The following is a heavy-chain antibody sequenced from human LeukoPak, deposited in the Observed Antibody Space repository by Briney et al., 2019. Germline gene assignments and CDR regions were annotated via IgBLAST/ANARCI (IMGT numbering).Heavy chain of an antibody. CDR2: ISGNGIST. D-gene: IGHD2-15*01. J-gene: IGHJ4*02. V-gene: IGHV3-23*01. Sequence: GASLRFSCAASGFAFSSYAMSRVSQAPGKGLEWVAAISGNGISTYYADSVKGRFTIARDNSKNTLYLQMNSLRVEDTAVYYCAKGTREYCSGGRCYDFDYWGQRILVTVSS. CDR3: AKGTREYCSGGRCYDFDY. CDR1: GFAFSSYA.